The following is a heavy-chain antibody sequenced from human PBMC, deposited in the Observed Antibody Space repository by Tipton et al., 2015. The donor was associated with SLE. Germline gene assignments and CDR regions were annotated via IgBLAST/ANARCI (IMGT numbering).Heavy chain of an antibody. D-gene: IGHD6-13*01. CDR2: INPSAGST. Sequence: QLVQSWPEVKKPGASVKVSCKASGYTFTSYYMHWVRQAPGQGLEWMGVINPSAGSTSYAQKFQGRVIMTRDTSTRTAYMELSSLRSEDTAVYYCARDGSSSSYFDYWGQGTLVTVSS. J-gene: IGHJ4*02. V-gene: IGHV1-46*01. CDR1: GYTFTSYY. CDR3: ARDGSSSSYFDY.